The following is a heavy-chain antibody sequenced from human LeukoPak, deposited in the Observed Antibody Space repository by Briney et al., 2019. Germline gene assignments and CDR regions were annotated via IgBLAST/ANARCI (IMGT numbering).Heavy chain of an antibody. Sequence: SETLSLTCTVSGGSISSYYWSWIRQPPGKGLEWIGSIYYSGSTYYNPSLKSRVTISVDTSKNQFSLKLSSVTAADTAVYYCARQSGDWAYYFDYWGQGTLVTVSS. D-gene: IGHD2-21*02. CDR2: IYYSGST. J-gene: IGHJ4*02. CDR3: ARQSGDWAYYFDY. V-gene: IGHV4-59*05. CDR1: GGSISSYY.